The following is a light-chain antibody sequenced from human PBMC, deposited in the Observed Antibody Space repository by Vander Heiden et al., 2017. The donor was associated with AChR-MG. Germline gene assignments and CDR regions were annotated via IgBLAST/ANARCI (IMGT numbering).Light chain of an antibody. CDR1: QTVRSSS. Sequence: EIVLTQSPGTLSLSPGEGGTLSCRASQTVRSSSLAWYQQKLGQAPRLLLYGASSRATGIPDRFSGGGSGTDFTLTISRLEPEDFAVYYCQQYGTSPWTFGQGTKVEIK. J-gene: IGKJ1*01. CDR2: GAS. V-gene: IGKV3-20*01. CDR3: QQYGTSPWT.